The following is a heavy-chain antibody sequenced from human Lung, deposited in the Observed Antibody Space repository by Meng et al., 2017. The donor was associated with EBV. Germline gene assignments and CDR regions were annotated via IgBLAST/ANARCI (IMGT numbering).Heavy chain of an antibody. CDR3: AKDCFGDKDS. Sequence: EVQVMESXXXXVXXWGSLRLSCAASGFTLRSYWVHWVRQAPGKGLVWVSRINPDGSVITYADSVKGRFTISRDNAKNTVYLQMNNLRAEDTAVYYCAKDCFGDKDSWGQGTLVTVSS. D-gene: IGHD2-21*01. V-gene: IGHV3-74*01. CDR1: GFTLRSYW. J-gene: IGHJ4*02. CDR2: INPDGSVI.